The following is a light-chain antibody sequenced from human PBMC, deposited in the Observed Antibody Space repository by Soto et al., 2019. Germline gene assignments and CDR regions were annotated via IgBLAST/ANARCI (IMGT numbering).Light chain of an antibody. CDR1: SSDVGGYNY. J-gene: IGLJ1*01. CDR3: SSYTSSSNYV. V-gene: IGLV2-14*01. Sequence: QSALTQPASVSGAPGQSITISCTGISSDVGGYNYVPWYQQRPGKAPKLLIYEVSNRPSGVSKRFSGSKSGNTASLTISGLQADDEADYYCSSYTSSSNYVFGTGTKLTVL. CDR2: EVS.